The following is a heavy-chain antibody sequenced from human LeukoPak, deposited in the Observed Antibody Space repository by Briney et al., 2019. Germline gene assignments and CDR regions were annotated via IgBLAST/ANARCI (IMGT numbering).Heavy chain of an antibody. CDR1: GGSISSYY. CDR3: ASVSGAATTIDY. Sequence: SETLSLTCTDSGGSISSYYWRWIRQPPGKGLERIVYIYYRESTNYTPSLKRRVTISVDTSKSQFSLKLSSVTAADTAVYYCASVSGAATTIDYWGQRTLGTVSS. J-gene: IGHJ4*02. V-gene: IGHV4-59*01. D-gene: IGHD5-12*01. CDR2: IYYREST.